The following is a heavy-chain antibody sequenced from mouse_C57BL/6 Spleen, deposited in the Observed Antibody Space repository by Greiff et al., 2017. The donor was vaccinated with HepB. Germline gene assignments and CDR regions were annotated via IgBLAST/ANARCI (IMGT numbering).Heavy chain of an antibody. J-gene: IGHJ2*01. D-gene: IGHD1-1*01. V-gene: IGHV5-9*01. CDR1: GFTFSSYT. CDR3: ARQGDYYGHYFDY. Sequence: DVKVEESGGGLVKPGGSLKLSCAASGFTFSSYTMSWVRQTPEKRLEWVATISGGGGNTYYPDSVKGRFTISRDNAKNTLYLQMSSLRSEDTALYYCARQGDYYGHYFDYWGQGTTLTVSS. CDR2: ISGGGGNT.